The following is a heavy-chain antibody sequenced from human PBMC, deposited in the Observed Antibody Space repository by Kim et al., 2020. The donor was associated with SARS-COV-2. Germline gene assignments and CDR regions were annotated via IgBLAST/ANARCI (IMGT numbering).Heavy chain of an antibody. CDR2: INPSGGST. CDR1: GYTFTSYY. D-gene: IGHD3-9*01. CDR3: ARDSQPQYYDILTGWGGDYYYYMDV. Sequence: ASVKVSCKASGYTFTSYYMHWVRQAPGQGLEWMGIINPSGGSTSYAQKFQGRVTMTRDTSTSTVYMELSSLRSEDTAVYYCARDSQPQYYDILTGWGGDYYYYMDV. J-gene: IGHJ6*03. V-gene: IGHV1-46*01.